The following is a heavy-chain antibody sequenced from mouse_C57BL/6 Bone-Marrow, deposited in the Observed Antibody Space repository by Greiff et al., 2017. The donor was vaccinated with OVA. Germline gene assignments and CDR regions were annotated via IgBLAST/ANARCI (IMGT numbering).Heavy chain of an antibody. V-gene: IGHV5-4*01. CDR2: ISDGGSYT. J-gene: IGHJ4*01. CDR1: GFTFSSYA. Sequence: EVQLVESGGGLVKPGGSLKLSCAASGFTFSSYAMSWVRQTPEKRLEWVATISDGGSYTYYPDNVKGRFTISRDNAKNNLYLQMSHLKSEDTAMYYCARDRVTAVVASMDCWGQGTSVTVSS. D-gene: IGHD1-1*01. CDR3: ARDRVTAVVASMDC.